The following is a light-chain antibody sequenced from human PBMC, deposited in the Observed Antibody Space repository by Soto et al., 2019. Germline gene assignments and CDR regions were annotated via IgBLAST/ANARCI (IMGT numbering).Light chain of an antibody. Sequence: EIVMTQSPATLSVSPGERAKLSCRASQSVSSSLAWYQQKPGQAPRLLIHGASTRATSIPARFSGSGSGTEFTLTISSLQSEDFAVYYCQQYYNWPPVTFGGGTKVDI. CDR2: GAS. CDR3: QQYYNWPPVT. J-gene: IGKJ4*01. CDR1: QSVSSS. V-gene: IGKV3-15*01.